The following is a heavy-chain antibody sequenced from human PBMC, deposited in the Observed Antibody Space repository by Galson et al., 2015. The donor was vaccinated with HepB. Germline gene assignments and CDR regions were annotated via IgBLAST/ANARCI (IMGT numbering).Heavy chain of an antibody. CDR3: AKEFAHCSGDSCYYYYAMDV. CDR1: GFTFGVYG. D-gene: IGHD6-19*01. J-gene: IGHJ6*02. Sequence: SLRLSCAASGFTFGVYGMHWVRQAPGEGLEWVAIISKDGSSRYYADSVKGRFNISRDNSENTLFLQMHSLRAEDTALYYCAKEFAHCSGDSCYYYYAMDVWGQGTTVTVSS. V-gene: IGHV3-30*18. CDR2: ISKDGSSR.